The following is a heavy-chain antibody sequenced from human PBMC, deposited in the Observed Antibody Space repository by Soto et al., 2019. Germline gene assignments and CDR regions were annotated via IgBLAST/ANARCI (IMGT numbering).Heavy chain of an antibody. CDR3: AKDYSYDSSGVLDY. J-gene: IGHJ4*02. CDR1: EFTFRSYA. CDR2: ISDNGDIT. Sequence: EVQLLESGGGLIEPGGSLRLSCAASEFTFRSYAMSWVRQAPGEGLEWVSAISDNGDITYYADSVKGRFTISRDNSKNTLFLQMDSLRPEDTAVYFCAKDYSYDSSGVLDYWGQGTLVTVSS. V-gene: IGHV3-23*01. D-gene: IGHD3-22*01.